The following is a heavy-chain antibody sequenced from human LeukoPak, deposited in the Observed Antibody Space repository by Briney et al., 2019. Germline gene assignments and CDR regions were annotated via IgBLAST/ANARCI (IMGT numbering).Heavy chain of an antibody. Sequence: ASVTVSCKASGYTLTGYYMHWVRQAPGQGLEWMGWINPNSGGTNYAQKFQGRVTMTRDTSISTAYMELSRLRSDDTAVYYCARGGQWLHYFDYWGQGTLVTVSS. CDR3: ARGGQWLHYFDY. CDR2: INPNSGGT. J-gene: IGHJ4*02. D-gene: IGHD6-19*01. V-gene: IGHV1-2*02. CDR1: GYTLTGYY.